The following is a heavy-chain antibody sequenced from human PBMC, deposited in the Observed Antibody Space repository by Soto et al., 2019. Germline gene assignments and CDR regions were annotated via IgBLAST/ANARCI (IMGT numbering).Heavy chain of an antibody. D-gene: IGHD4-17*01. CDR2: IYYSGST. V-gene: IGHV4-61*01. CDR3: ARDYGGDY. CDR1: GVPVSSGSYY. J-gene: IGHJ4*02. Sequence: QVQLQESGPGLVKPSETLSLTCSVSGVPVSSGSYYWSWIRQPPGKGLEWVGKIYYSGSTDYNPSLKSRVTISIDTSKNQFSLKLSSVTAADTAVYYYARDYGGDYWGQGTLVTVSS.